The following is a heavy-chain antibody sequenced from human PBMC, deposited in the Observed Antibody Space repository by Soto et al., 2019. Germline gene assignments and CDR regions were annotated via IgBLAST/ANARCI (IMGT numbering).Heavy chain of an antibody. CDR1: SGYIDSGDYY. J-gene: IGHJ4*02. V-gene: IGHV4-30-4*01. CDR2: IYYSEST. D-gene: IGHD2-2*01. Sequence: PSETMSLNCTITSGYIDSGDYYSSWIRQPPGNGLELIGYIYYSESTFYNPSLKSRVTISVDTSKNQFSLKLSSVTAADTAVYYCARVYVWNCIRTSSPFDYWGQGTLVTVS. CDR3: ARVYVWNCIRTSSPFDY.